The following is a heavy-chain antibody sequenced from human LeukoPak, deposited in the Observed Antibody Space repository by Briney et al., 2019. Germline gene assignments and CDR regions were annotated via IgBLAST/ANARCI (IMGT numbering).Heavy chain of an antibody. CDR1: GGSFSSEA. V-gene: IGHV1-69*05. CDR3: GRKAGDCGGGSCYSIDY. J-gene: IGHJ4*02. CDR2: IIPIFGTA. D-gene: IGHD2-15*01. Sequence: SVKVSCKAFGGSFSSEAISWVRQAPGQGLEWMGGIIPIFGTANYAQKFQGRVTITTDDSTSTAYMEVSSLRSEDTAVYYCGRKAGDCGGGSCYSIDYWGQGTLVTVSS.